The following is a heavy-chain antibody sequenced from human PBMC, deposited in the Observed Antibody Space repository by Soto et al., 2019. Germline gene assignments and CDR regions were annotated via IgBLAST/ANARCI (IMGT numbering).Heavy chain of an antibody. J-gene: IGHJ6*03. CDR2: ISGSGGST. CDR1: GFTFSSYA. CDR3: AKNPLSCGSTSCQATQYYYYMDV. Sequence: GGSLRLSCAASGFTFSSYAMSWVRQAPGKGLEWASGISGSGGSTLDADSVKGRFTISRDNSKNTLYLQMSSLRAEDTAVYYCAKNPLSCGSTSCQATQYYYYMDVWGKGTTVTVSS. D-gene: IGHD2-2*01. V-gene: IGHV3-23*01.